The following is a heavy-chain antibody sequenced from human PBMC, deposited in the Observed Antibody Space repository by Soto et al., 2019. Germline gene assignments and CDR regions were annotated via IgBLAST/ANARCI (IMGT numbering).Heavy chain of an antibody. D-gene: IGHD2-15*01. CDR2: MNPNSGNT. J-gene: IGHJ6*02. CDR3: ARAGCDGGRCYTLVGLRYGMDV. CDR1: GYTFTSYD. V-gene: IGHV1-8*01. Sequence: ASVKVSCKASGYTFTSYDINWVRQATGQGLEWMGWMNPNSGNTGYAQKFQGRVTMTRNTSISTAYMELSSLRSEDTAVYYCARAGCDGGRCYTLVGLRYGMDVWGQGTTVTVSS.